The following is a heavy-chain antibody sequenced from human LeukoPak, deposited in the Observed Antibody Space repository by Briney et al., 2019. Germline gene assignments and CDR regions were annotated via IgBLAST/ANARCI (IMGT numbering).Heavy chain of an antibody. J-gene: IGHJ4*02. D-gene: IGHD3-22*01. CDR3: AKRGVVIRVILVGFHKEAYYFDS. V-gene: IGHV3-23*01. CDR2: VSDSGGST. Sequence: GGSLRLSCAASGFTFSNYGMSWVRQAPGKGLEWVAGVSDSGGSTKYADSVKGRFTISRDNPKNTLYLQMNSLRAEDTAVYFCAKRGVVIRVILVGFHKEAYYFDSWGQGALVTVSS. CDR1: GFTFSNYG.